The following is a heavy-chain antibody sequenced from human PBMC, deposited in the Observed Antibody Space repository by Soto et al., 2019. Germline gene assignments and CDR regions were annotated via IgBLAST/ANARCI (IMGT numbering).Heavy chain of an antibody. CDR3: ARAGRELGTFDY. D-gene: IGHD1-26*01. CDR2: IYHSGST. Sequence: SETLSLTCAVSDGSISSSNWWSWVRQPPGKGLEWIGEIYHSGSTNYNPSLKSRVTISVDKSKNQFSLKLSSVTAADTAVYYCARAGRELGTFDYWGQGTLVTVSS. J-gene: IGHJ4*02. CDR1: DGSISSSNW. V-gene: IGHV4-4*02.